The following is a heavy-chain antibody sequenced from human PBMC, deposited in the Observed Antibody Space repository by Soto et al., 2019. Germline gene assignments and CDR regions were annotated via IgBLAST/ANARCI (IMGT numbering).Heavy chain of an antibody. CDR3: ISFTIFGVVIIN. Sequence: GGSLRLSCAASGFTFSNAWMSWVRQAPGKGLEWVGRIKSKTDGGTTDYAAPVKGRFTISRDDSKNTLYLQMNSLKTEDTAVYYCISFTIFGVVIINWGQGTLVTVSS. CDR2: IKSKTDGGTT. CDR1: GFTFSNAW. J-gene: IGHJ4*02. D-gene: IGHD3-3*01. V-gene: IGHV3-15*01.